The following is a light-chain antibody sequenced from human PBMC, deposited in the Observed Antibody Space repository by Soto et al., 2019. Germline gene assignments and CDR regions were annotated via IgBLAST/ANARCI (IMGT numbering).Light chain of an antibody. CDR1: QTVSSN. Sequence: EIVMTQSPATLSVFPGERATLSCRASQTVSSNLAWYQQEPGQAPRLLIYGASTRAIDIPARFSGSGSETEFTLTISSLQSEDFAVYYCQHYSNWQTWTFGQRTKVDIK. J-gene: IGKJ1*01. V-gene: IGKV3-15*01. CDR3: QHYSNWQTWT. CDR2: GAS.